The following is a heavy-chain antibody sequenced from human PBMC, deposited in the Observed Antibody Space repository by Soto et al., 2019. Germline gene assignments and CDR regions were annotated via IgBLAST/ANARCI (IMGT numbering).Heavy chain of an antibody. CDR1: GGSFSGYY. CDR3: ARFQGAARFSYKNYHFDD. V-gene: IGHV4-34*01. J-gene: IGHJ4*02. Sequence: SETLSLTCAVYGGSFSGYYWSWIRQPPGKGLEWIGEINHSGSTNYNPSLKSRVTISVDTSKNQFSLKLSSVTAADTAVYYCARFQGAARFSYKNYHFDDWGQGTLVTVSS. CDR2: INHSGST. D-gene: IGHD6-6*01.